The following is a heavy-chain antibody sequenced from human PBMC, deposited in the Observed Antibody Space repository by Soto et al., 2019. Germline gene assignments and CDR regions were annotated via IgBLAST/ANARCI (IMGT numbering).Heavy chain of an antibody. D-gene: IGHD2-21*02. CDR3: ARGLYGGDERIDY. CDR2: IYNTGST. J-gene: IGHJ4*02. V-gene: IGHV4-31*03. CDR1: GGSFSIGSHY. Sequence: QVQLQESGPGLVKPSQTLSLTCTVSGGSFSIGSHYWSWIRQHPGKGLEWIGYIYNTGSTYSNPSLKNRVTTSVDTSKNQFSLKLTSVTAADTAVYYCARGLYGGDERIDYWGQGTLVTVSS.